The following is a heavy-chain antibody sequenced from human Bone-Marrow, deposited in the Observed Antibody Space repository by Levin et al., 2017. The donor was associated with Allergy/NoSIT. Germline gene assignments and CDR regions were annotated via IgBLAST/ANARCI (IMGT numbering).Heavy chain of an antibody. V-gene: IGHV1-2*02. CDR1: GYTFTDYY. D-gene: IGHD1-26*01. CDR2: INPDGGGT. Sequence: ASVKVSCKATGYTFTDYYIHWIRQAPGQGLEWMGRINPDGGGTKFSQKFEGRVTLTSDTSIRTVNLELTSLRSDDTAVYFCARDLVGVDAFDIWGQGTMVTVSS. J-gene: IGHJ3*02. CDR3: ARDLVGVDAFDI.